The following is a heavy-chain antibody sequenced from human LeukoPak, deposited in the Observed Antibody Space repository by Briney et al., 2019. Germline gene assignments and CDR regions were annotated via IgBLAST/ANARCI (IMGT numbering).Heavy chain of an antibody. CDR2: MNPNSGNT. D-gene: IGHD6-19*01. CDR3: ARGEGIAVAGTSDV. CDR1: GYTFTSYD. J-gene: IGHJ6*02. V-gene: IGHV1-8*01. Sequence: ASVKVYCKASGYTFTSYDIKWVRQATGQGLEWMGWMNPNSGNTGYAQKFQGRVTMTRNTSISTAYMELSSLRSEDTAVYYCARGEGIAVAGTSDVWGQGTTVTVSS.